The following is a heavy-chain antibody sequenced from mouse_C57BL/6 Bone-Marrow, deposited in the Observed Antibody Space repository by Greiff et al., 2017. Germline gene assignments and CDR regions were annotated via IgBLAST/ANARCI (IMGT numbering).Heavy chain of an antibody. CDR3: ARGDY. Sequence: VQLKESGPELVKPGASVKISCKASGYSFTGYYMNWVKQSPEKSLEWIGEINPSTGGTTYNQKFKAKATLTVDKSSSTAYMQLKSLTSEDSAVYYCARGDYWGQGTSVTVSS. CDR1: GYSFTGYY. V-gene: IGHV1-42*01. CDR2: INPSTGGT. J-gene: IGHJ4*01.